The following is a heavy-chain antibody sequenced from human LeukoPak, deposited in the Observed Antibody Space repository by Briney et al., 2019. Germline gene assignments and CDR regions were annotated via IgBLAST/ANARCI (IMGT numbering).Heavy chain of an antibody. D-gene: IGHD5-24*01. CDR3: VGDGYNFGYFDY. CDR1: GGSISSSNW. Sequence: SETLSLTCAVSGGSISSSNWWSWVRQPPGKGLEWIGEIYHSGSTNYNPSLKSRVTISVDKSKNQFSLKLGSVTAADTAVYYCVGDGYNFGYFDYWGQETLVTVSS. V-gene: IGHV4-4*02. J-gene: IGHJ4*02. CDR2: IYHSGST.